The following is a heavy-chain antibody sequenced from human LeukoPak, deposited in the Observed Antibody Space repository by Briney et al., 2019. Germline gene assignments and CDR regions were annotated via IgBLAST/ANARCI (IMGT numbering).Heavy chain of an antibody. CDR2: ISGSGGSM. CDR3: ARGFNYYDSSGSGY. CDR1: EFTFSSYA. Sequence: GGSLRLSCAASEFTFSSYAMSWVRQAPGKGLEWVSAISGSGGSMYYADSVKGRFTISRDNAKNTLYLQMNSLRAEDTAVYYCARGFNYYDSSGSGYWGQGTLVTVSS. D-gene: IGHD3-22*01. V-gene: IGHV3-23*01. J-gene: IGHJ4*02.